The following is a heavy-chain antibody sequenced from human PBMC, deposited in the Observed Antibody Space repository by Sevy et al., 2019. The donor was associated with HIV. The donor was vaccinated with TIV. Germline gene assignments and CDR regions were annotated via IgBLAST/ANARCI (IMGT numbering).Heavy chain of an antibody. CDR3: AKRTGDPGYYYYGMDV. CDR1: GFTFSSYA. D-gene: IGHD7-27*01. V-gene: IGHV3-23*01. CDR2: ISGSGGST. Sequence: GGSLRLSCAASGFTFSSYAMSWVRQAPGKGLEWVSAISGSGGSTYYADSVKGRFTISRDNSKNTLYLKMNSLRAEDTAVYYCAKRTGDPGYYYYGMDVWGQGTTVTVSS. J-gene: IGHJ6*02.